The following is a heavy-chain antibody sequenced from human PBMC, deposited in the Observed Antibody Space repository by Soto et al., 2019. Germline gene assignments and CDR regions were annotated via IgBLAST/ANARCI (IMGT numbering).Heavy chain of an antibody. D-gene: IGHD5-12*01. CDR2: ISGGGDGT. J-gene: IGHJ4*02. CDR1: GLTFSSYA. Sequence: EVQLLESGGGLVQPGGSLRLSCAASGLTFSSYAMTWVRQAPGMGLEWVSLISGGGDGTYYADSVKGRFTISRDNSKNTLYLQMISLRAEDTAVYYCVKARGAYRAYDFDYWGQGTPVAVST. CDR3: VKARGAYRAYDFDY. V-gene: IGHV3-23*01.